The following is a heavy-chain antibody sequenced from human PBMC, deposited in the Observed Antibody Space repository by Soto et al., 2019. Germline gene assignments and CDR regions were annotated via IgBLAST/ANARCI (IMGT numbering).Heavy chain of an antibody. V-gene: IGHV4-31*03. J-gene: IGHJ6*02. CDR1: GDSISSGGSY. D-gene: IGHD1-26*01. CDR3: ARAGGTVAAINFYGLDV. CDR2: TYYIGSP. Sequence: KPSETLSLTCTVSGDSISSGGSYWTWIRQHPGKGLEWIGYTYYIGSPYYNPSLQSRVTISVDTSKNQVSLKLSSVTAADTAVYYCARAGGTVAAINFYGLDVWGQGTTVTVSS.